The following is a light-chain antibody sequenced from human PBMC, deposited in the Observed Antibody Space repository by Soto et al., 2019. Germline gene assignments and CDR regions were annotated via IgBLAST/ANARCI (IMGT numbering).Light chain of an antibody. CDR2: EVS. CDR3: SSYTSSSTWV. CDR1: SSDVGGYNY. V-gene: IGLV2-14*01. Sequence: QSALTQPASVSGSPGQSITISCTGTSSDVGGYNYVSWYQQHPGKAPKLMIYEVSNRPSGVSNRLSGSKSGNTASLTISGLQAGDEADYYCSSYTSSSTWVFGGGTKLTVL. J-gene: IGLJ3*02.